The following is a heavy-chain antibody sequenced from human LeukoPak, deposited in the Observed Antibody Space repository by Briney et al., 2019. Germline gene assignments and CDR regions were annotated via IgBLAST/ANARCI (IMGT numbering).Heavy chain of an antibody. CDR3: ARDGCSGGSCYSDY. Sequence: ASVKVSCKASGYTFTGYYMHWVRQAPGQGLEWMGWINPNSGGTNYAQKFQGRVTMTRDTSISTAYMELSRLRSDDTAVYYCARDGCSGGSCYSDYWGLGTLVTVSS. D-gene: IGHD2-15*01. V-gene: IGHV1-2*02. CDR2: INPNSGGT. CDR1: GYTFTGYY. J-gene: IGHJ4*02.